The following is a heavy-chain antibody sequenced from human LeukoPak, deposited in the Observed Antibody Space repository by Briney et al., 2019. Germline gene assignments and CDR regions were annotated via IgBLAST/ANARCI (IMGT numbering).Heavy chain of an antibody. CDR1: GFTFSNHG. CDR2: ISGNGGST. J-gene: IGHJ4*02. Sequence: GGSLRLSCAVSGFTFSNHGMSWVRQAPGKGPEWVSTISGNGGSTYYADSVKGRFTISRDNSKNMVYLQMDSLRAEDTAAYYCAKLNSYGDYWGQGTLVTISS. CDR3: AKLNSYGDY. V-gene: IGHV3-23*01. D-gene: IGHD5-18*01.